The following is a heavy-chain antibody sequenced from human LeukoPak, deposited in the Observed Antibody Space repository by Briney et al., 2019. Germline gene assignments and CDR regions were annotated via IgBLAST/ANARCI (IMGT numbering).Heavy chain of an antibody. CDR3: AKAQKQWLVHYYGMDV. CDR1: GFTFSTHD. J-gene: IGHJ6*02. V-gene: IGHV3-23*01. CDR2: ISGSGGST. Sequence: GGSLRLSCAASGFTFSTHDLNWVRQAPGKGLEWVSAISGSGGSTYYADSVKGRFTISRDNSKNTLYLQMNSLRAEDTAVYYCAKAQKQWLVHYYGMDVWGQGTTVTVSS. D-gene: IGHD6-19*01.